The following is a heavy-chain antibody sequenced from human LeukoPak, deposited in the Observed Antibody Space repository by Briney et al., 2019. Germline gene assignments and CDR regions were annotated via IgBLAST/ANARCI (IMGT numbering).Heavy chain of an antibody. V-gene: IGHV4-39*07. CDR1: GVSISSGSNY. Sequence: SSETLSLTCSVSGVSISSGSNYWGWIRQPPGKTLERIGSIYSSGSTYYNPSLKSRVIILFDTAKNHFSLNLSSVTAADTAVYYCARSDGYGLIGIWGQGTMVTVSS. J-gene: IGHJ3*02. CDR3: ARSDGYGLIGI. CDR2: IYSSGST. D-gene: IGHD3-10*01.